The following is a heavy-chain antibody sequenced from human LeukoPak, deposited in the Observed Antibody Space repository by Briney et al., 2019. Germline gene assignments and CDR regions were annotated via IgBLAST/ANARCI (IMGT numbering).Heavy chain of an antibody. Sequence: GGALRLSCSASGFNFRSYAMSWVRQAPGKGLEWVSAISGSGATTYYADSVKGRFTISRDSSMNTLYLQMNSLRAEDTAVYYCAKEESFKRPFDYWGQGTLVTVSS. CDR2: ISGSGATT. CDR1: GFNFRSYA. V-gene: IGHV3-23*01. CDR3: AKEESFKRPFDY. D-gene: IGHD3-10*01. J-gene: IGHJ4*02.